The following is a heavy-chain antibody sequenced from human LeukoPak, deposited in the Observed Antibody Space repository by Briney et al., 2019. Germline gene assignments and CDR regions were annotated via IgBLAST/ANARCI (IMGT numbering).Heavy chain of an antibody. CDR1: GFTFNNYN. J-gene: IGHJ6*03. CDR3: ARDPYSGNYGNYYYYYMDV. D-gene: IGHD1-26*01. CDR2: ITSSGAYI. Sequence: GGSLGLSCAASGFTFNNYNMNWVRQAPGKALEWVSSITSSGAYIFYADSVKGRFTISRDNAKDSLYLQMNSLGPEDTAVYYCARDPYSGNYGNYYYYYMDVWGKGTTVTISS. V-gene: IGHV3-21*01.